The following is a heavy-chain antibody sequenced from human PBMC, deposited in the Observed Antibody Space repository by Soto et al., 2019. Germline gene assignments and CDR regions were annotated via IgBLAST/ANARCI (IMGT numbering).Heavy chain of an antibody. CDR1: GFTFSSYA. V-gene: IGHV3-23*01. CDR3: AKGHQDDFWSGPPTGLDP. CDR2: ISGSGGST. Sequence: AGGSLRLSCAASGFTFSSYAMSWVRQAPGKGLEWVSAISGSGGSTYYADSVKGRFTISRDNSKNTLYLQMNSLRAEDTAVYYCAKGHQDDFWSGPPTGLDPWGQGTLVTVSS. J-gene: IGHJ5*02. D-gene: IGHD3-3*01.